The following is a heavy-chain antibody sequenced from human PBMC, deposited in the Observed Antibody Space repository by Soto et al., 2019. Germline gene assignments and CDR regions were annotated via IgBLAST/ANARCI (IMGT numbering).Heavy chain of an antibody. CDR1: GFTLSAYT. CDR3: AKDRQPDGFWPFDH. J-gene: IGHJ4*01. D-gene: IGHD3-3*01. CDR2: VTQDGGS. V-gene: IGHV3-23*01. Sequence: EVQLLESGGGLVQPGGSLRLSCAASGFTLSAYTMSWVRQAPGKGLEWVSGVTQDGGSLYADSVRARFTISRDNSKNTVYLQMNSMRTDDTAMYYCAKDRQPDGFWPFDHWGQVALIIVSS.